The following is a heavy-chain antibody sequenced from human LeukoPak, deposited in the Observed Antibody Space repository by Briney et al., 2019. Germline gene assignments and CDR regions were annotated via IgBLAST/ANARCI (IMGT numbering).Heavy chain of an antibody. J-gene: IGHJ5*02. CDR2: IYYSGST. D-gene: IGHD6-13*01. CDR1: GGSISSYY. V-gene: IGHV4-59*08. CDR3: ARHRIAAAGSYNWFDP. Sequence: SETLSLTCTVSGGSISSYYWSWIRQPPGKGLEWIGYIYYSGSTNYNPSLKSRVTISVDTSKNQFSLKLSSVTAADTAVYYCARHRIAAAGSYNWFDPWGQGTLVTVSS.